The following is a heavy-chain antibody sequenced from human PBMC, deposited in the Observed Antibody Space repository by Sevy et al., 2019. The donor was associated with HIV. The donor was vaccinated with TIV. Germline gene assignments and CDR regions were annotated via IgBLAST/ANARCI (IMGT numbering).Heavy chain of an antibody. CDR2: IYSGGST. D-gene: IGHD3-22*01. V-gene: IGHV3-53*01. Sequence: GGYLRLSCAASGFTVSSNYMSWVRQAPGKGLEWVSVIYSGGSTYYADSVKGRFTISRDNSKNTLYLQMNSLRAEDTAVYYCARSDSSGFPPVLFDYWGQGTLVTVSS. J-gene: IGHJ4*02. CDR3: ARSDSSGFPPVLFDY. CDR1: GFTVSSNY.